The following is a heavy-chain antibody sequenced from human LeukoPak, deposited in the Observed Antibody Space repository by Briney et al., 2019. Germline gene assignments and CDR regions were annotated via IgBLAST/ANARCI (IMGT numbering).Heavy chain of an antibody. J-gene: IGHJ6*04. CDR2: INHSGST. CDR3: ARGLRYPSRMDV. V-gene: IGHV4-39*07. CDR1: GGSISSGGYY. Sequence: SETLSLTCTVSGGSISSGGYYWSWIRQPPGKGLEWIGEINHSGSTNYNPSLKSRVTISVDTSKNQFSLKLSSVTAADTAVYYCARGLRYPSRMDVWGKGTTVTVSS. D-gene: IGHD3-9*01.